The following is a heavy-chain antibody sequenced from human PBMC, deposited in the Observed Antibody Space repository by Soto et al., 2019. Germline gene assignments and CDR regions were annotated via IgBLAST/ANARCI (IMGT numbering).Heavy chain of an antibody. V-gene: IGHV1-69*13. J-gene: IGHJ6*02. CDR1: GGTFSSYA. Sequence: SVKVSCKASGGTFSSYAISWVRQAPGQGLEWMGGIIPIFGTANYAQKFQGRVTITADESTSTAYMELSSLRSEDTAVYYCARDQGGYYDSSGYYPSDYYYGMDIWGQGTTVTVSS. D-gene: IGHD3-22*01. CDR3: ARDQGGYYDSSGYYPSDYYYGMDI. CDR2: IIPIFGTA.